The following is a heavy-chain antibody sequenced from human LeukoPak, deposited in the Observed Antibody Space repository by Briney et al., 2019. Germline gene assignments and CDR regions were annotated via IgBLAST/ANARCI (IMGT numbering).Heavy chain of an antibody. CDR3: ARQKGLQRVFDY. CDR1: GGSISSYY. V-gene: IGHV4-59*08. Sequence: KTSETLSLTCTVPGGSISSYYWSWIRQPPGKGLEWIGYIYYSGSTNYNPSLKSRVTISVDTSKNQFSLKLSSVTAAITVVYYCARQKGLQRVFDYWGQGTLVTVSS. D-gene: IGHD4-11*01. J-gene: IGHJ4*02. CDR2: IYYSGST.